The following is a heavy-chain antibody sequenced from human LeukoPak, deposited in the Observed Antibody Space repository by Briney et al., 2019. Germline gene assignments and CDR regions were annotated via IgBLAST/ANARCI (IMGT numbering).Heavy chain of an antibody. Sequence: GGSLRLSCAASGFTFSSYAMSWVRQAPGKGLEWVSSISSSSSYIYYADSVKGRFTISRDNAKNSLYLQMNSLRAEDTAVYYCARDATTVVTYFDYWGQGTLVTVS. CDR2: ISSSSSYI. J-gene: IGHJ4*02. D-gene: IGHD4-23*01. V-gene: IGHV3-21*01. CDR3: ARDATTVVTYFDY. CDR1: GFTFSSYA.